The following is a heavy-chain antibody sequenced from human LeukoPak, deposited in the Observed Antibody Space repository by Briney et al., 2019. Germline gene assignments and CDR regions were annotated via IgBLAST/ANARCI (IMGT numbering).Heavy chain of an antibody. D-gene: IGHD3-22*01. CDR1: GGSISSYY. CDR2: IYTSGST. CDR3: ARDKYYYDSSGYLPSPRVYYFDY. Sequence: PSETLSLTCTVSGGSISSYYWSWIRQPAGKGLEWIGRIYTSGSTNYNPSLKSRVTMSVDTSKNQFSLKLSSVTAADTAVYYCARDKYYYDSSGYLPSPRVYYFDYWGQGTLVTVSS. J-gene: IGHJ4*02. V-gene: IGHV4-4*07.